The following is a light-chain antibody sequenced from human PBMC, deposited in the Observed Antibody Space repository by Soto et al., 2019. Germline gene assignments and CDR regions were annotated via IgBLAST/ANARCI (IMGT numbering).Light chain of an antibody. CDR2: KAS. CDR3: HQYNSYWT. Sequence: DIQMTQSPSTLSASVGDRVTITCRASQSISSWLAWYQQKPGKAPKLLIYKASSLESGVPSRFSGSGSGTEFTLSSSSLQPDDFVTYYCHQYNSYWTFGQGTKVDIK. J-gene: IGKJ1*01. V-gene: IGKV1-5*03. CDR1: QSISSW.